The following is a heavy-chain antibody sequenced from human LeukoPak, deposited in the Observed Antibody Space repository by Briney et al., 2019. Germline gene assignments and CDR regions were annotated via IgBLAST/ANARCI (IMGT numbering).Heavy chain of an antibody. D-gene: IGHD6-19*01. CDR3: AKDIPSGWYVFDY. Sequence: GGSLRLSCAASGFTFSSYGMSWIRQAPGKGLEWVSAISGSGGSTYYADSVKGRFTISRDNSKNTLYLQMNSLRAEDTAVYYCAKDIPSGWYVFDYWGQGTLVTVSS. CDR1: GFTFSSYG. J-gene: IGHJ4*02. CDR2: ISGSGGST. V-gene: IGHV3-23*01.